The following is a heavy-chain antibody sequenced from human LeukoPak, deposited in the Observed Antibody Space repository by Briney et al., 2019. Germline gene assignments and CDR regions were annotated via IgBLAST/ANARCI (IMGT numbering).Heavy chain of an antibody. CDR2: IGGSDGST. CDR1: GFTFSSYG. D-gene: IGHD2-15*01. Sequence: VQPGRSLRLSCAASGFTFSSYGMHWVRQAPGKGLEWVSGIGGSDGSTYYADSVKGRFTISRDDSRTTLFLQMNSLRAEDTAVYYCAKTTTISCYVPLDFWGQGTLVTVSS. CDR3: AKTTTISCYVPLDF. V-gene: IGHV3-23*01. J-gene: IGHJ4*02.